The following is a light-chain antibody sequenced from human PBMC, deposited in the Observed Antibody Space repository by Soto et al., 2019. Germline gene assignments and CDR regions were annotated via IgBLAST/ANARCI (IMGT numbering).Light chain of an antibody. CDR1: QSISSW. Sequence: DIQMTQSPSTLSASVGDRVTITCRASQSISSWLAWYQQKPGKAPKLLIYKASSLESGVPSRFSGSGSGTDFTLTISSLQPEDFATYYCQQANSFLITFGQGTRLEIK. V-gene: IGKV1-5*03. CDR3: QQANSFLIT. CDR2: KAS. J-gene: IGKJ5*01.